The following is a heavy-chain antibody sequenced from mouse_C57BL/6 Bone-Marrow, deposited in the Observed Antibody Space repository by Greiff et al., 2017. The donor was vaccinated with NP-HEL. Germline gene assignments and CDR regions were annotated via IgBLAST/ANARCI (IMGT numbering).Heavy chain of an antibody. CDR3: ARRDGTWFAY. J-gene: IGHJ3*01. V-gene: IGHV5-15*01. D-gene: IGHD2-3*01. CDR2: ISNLAYSI. CDR1: GFTFSDYG. Sequence: VQLKESGGGLVQPGGSLKLSCAASGFTFSDYGMAWVRQAPRKGPEWVAFISNLAYSIYYADTVTGRFTISRENAKNTLYLEMSSLRSEDTAMYYCARRDGTWFAYWGQGTLVTVSA.